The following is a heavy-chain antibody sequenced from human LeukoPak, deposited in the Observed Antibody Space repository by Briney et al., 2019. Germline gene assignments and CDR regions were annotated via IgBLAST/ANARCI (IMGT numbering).Heavy chain of an antibody. V-gene: IGHV1-69*13. CDR1: GYTFTSYA. D-gene: IGHD3-10*01. CDR2: IIPIFGTA. J-gene: IGHJ4*02. CDR3: ARTHPLYGSGSYYPLDY. Sequence: GASVKVSCKASGYTFTSYAISWVRQAPGQGLEWMGGIIPIFGTANYAQKFQGRVTITADESTSTAYMELSSLRSEDTAVYYCARTHPLYGSGSYYPLDYWGQGTLVTVSS.